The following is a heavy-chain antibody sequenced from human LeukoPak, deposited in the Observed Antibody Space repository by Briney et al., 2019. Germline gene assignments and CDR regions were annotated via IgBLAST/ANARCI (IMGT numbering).Heavy chain of an antibody. V-gene: IGHV4-4*07. CDR1: GGSISSCY. J-gene: IGHJ4*02. D-gene: IGHD3-22*01. CDR2: IYTSGST. Sequence: SETLSLTSTVSGGSISSCYWSWIRQPAGKGLEWIGRIYTSGSTKYNPSLKSRVTMSVDTSKNQFSLKLSSVTAADAAVYHCARDSLYDSSGYYYSFDYWGQGTLVTVSS. CDR3: ARDSLYDSSGYYYSFDY.